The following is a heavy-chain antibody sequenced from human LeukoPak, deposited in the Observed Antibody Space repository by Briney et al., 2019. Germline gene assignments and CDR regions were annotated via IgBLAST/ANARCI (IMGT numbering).Heavy chain of an antibody. CDR2: ISAYNGNT. D-gene: IGHD6-13*01. CDR3: ARDRSSSSLPNWFDP. J-gene: IGHJ5*02. CDR1: GYTFTSYG. V-gene: IGHV1-18*01. Sequence: ASVKVSCKASGYTFTSYGISWVRQAPGQGLEWMGWISAYNGNTNYAQKLQGRVTMTTDTSTSTAYMELRSLRSDDTAVYYCARDRSSSSLPNWFDPWGQGTLVTVSS.